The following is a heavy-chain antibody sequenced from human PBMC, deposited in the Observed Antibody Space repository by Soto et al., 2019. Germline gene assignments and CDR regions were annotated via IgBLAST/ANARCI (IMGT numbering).Heavy chain of an antibody. V-gene: IGHV3-30-3*01. CDR1: GFTFSSYA. J-gene: IGHJ4*02. CDR3: AREAYSYGPPVFDY. CDR2: ISYDGSNK. Sequence: SLRLSCAASGFTFSSYAMHWVRQAPGKGLEWVAVISYDGSNKYYADSVKGRFTISRDNSKNTLYLQMNSLRAEDTAVYYCAREAYSYGPPVFDYWGQGTLVTVS. D-gene: IGHD5-18*01.